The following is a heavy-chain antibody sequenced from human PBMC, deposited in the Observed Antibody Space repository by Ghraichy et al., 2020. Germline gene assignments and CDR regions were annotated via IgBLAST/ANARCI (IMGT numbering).Heavy chain of an antibody. CDR2: IYNDGTT. D-gene: IGHD3-22*01. Sequence: GGSLRLSCAASGFTVSNNYMSWVRQAPGKGLEWVSVIYNDGTTYYADSVKGRFTISRDNSKNTLYLQMNSLRAEDTAVYYCARVSLVISPLHFDSWGQGTLVTVSS. J-gene: IGHJ4*02. CDR1: GFTVSNNY. V-gene: IGHV3-66*01. CDR3: ARVSLVISPLHFDS.